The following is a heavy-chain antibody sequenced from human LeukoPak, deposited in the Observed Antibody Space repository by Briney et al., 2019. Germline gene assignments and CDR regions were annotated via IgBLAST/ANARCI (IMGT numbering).Heavy chain of an antibody. J-gene: IGHJ4*02. CDR2: ISSSSTTI. CDR1: GFTFSTYS. CDR3: ARGLYKDFWRGYSDY. V-gene: IGHV3-48*01. D-gene: IGHD3-3*02. Sequence: GGSLRLSCSASGFTFSTYSMNWVRQAPGKGLGWVSYISSSSTTIYYADSVKGRFTISRDNAKNSLYMQMNSLRVADTAVYCCARGLYKDFWRGYSDYWGQGTLVTVSS.